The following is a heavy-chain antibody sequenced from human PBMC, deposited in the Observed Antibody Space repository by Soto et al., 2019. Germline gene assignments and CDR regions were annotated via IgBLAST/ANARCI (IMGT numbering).Heavy chain of an antibody. V-gene: IGHV1-18*01. J-gene: IGHJ6*02. Sequence: QVQLVQSGAEVKKPGASVKVSCKASGYTFTSYGISWVRQAPGQGLEWMGWISAYNGNTNYAQKLQGRVTMTTDTSTSTGYMELRSLRSDDTAVYYCARDAVDIVATTLGYYYYYGMDVWGQGTTVTVSS. CDR2: ISAYNGNT. CDR1: GYTFTSYG. D-gene: IGHD5-12*01. CDR3: ARDAVDIVATTLGYYYYYGMDV.